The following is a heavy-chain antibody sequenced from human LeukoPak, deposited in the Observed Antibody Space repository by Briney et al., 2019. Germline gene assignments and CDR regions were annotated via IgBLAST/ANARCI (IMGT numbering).Heavy chain of an antibody. CDR1: GYTFTGYY. V-gene: IGHV1-2*02. Sequence: ASVKVSCKASGYTFTGYYMHWVRQAPGQGLEWMGWINPNSGGTNYAQKFQGRVTMTRDTSISTAYMKLSRLRSDDTAVYYCAETDYYDSSGYRQRAFDIWGQGTMVTVSS. J-gene: IGHJ3*02. CDR2: INPNSGGT. D-gene: IGHD3-22*01. CDR3: AETDYYDSSGYRQRAFDI.